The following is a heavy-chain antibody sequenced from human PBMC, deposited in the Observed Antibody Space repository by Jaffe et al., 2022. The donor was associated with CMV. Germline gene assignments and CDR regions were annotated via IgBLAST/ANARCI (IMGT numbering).Heavy chain of an antibody. V-gene: IGHV4-39*01. J-gene: IGHJ5*02. D-gene: IGHD2-15*01. CDR1: GGSISSSSYY. Sequence: QLQLQESGPGLVKPSETLSLTCTVSGGSISSSSYYWGWIRQPPGKGLEWIGSIYYSGSTYYNPSLKSRVTISVDTSKNQFSLKLSSVTAADTAVYYCARHGPWVAATTGWFDPWGQGTLVTVSS. CDR3: ARHGPWVAATTGWFDP. CDR2: IYYSGST.